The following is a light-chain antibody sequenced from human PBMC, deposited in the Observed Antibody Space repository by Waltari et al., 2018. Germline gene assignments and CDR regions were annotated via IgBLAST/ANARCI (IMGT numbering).Light chain of an antibody. Sequence: QSVLTQAPSVSGAPGQRVTISCTGGDSNIAPFGVHWYQHRPGRVPKLLIYENTNRPSGVPDRFSGSRSGTSASLAIAGLQPEDEGDYYCQSYDNSLRGSVLFGGGTKLTVL. V-gene: IGLV1-40*01. CDR1: DSNIAPFG. J-gene: IGLJ3*02. CDR3: QSYDNSLRGSVL. CDR2: ENT.